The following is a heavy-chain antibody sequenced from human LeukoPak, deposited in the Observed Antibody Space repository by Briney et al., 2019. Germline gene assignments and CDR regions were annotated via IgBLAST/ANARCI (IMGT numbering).Heavy chain of an antibody. CDR1: GFTFSSYA. J-gene: IGHJ6*02. V-gene: IGHV3-30-3*01. CDR2: ISYDGSNK. CDR3: ARDYYYGLDV. Sequence: GGSLRLSCAASGFTFSSYAMHWVRQAPGKGLEWVAVISYDGSNKYYADSVKGRFTISRDNAKNTLYLQMDSLRADDTAVYYCARDYYYGLDVWGQGTTVTVSS.